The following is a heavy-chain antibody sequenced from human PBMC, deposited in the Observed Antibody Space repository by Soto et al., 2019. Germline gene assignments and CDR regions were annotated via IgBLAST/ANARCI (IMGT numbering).Heavy chain of an antibody. J-gene: IGHJ3*02. CDR1: GGSISSYY. Sequence: SETLSLTCTVSGGSISSYYWSWIRQPPGKGLEWIGYIYYSGSTNYNPSLKSRVTISVDTSKNQFPLKLSSVTAADTAVYYCARAISNIGRGDDAFDIWGQGTMVTVSS. CDR3: ARAISNIGRGDDAFDI. V-gene: IGHV4-59*01. CDR2: IYYSGST. D-gene: IGHD5-12*01.